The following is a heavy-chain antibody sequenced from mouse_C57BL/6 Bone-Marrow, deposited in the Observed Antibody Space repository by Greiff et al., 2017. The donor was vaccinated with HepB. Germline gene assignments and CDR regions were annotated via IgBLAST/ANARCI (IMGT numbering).Heavy chain of an antibody. CDR1: GFTFSSYA. V-gene: IGHV5-4*01. CDR3: ARGAITTVPYYAMDY. Sequence: EVQLVESGGGLVKPGGSLKLSCAASGFTFSSYAMSWVRQTPEKRLEWVATISDGGSYTYYPDNVKGRFTISRDNAKNNLYLQMSHLKSEDTAMYYCARGAITTVPYYAMDYWGQGTSVTVSS. D-gene: IGHD1-1*01. CDR2: ISDGGSYT. J-gene: IGHJ4*01.